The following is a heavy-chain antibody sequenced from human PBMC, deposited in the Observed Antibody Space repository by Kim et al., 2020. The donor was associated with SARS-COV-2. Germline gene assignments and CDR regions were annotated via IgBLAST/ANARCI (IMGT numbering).Heavy chain of an antibody. CDR2: IYYSGTT. Sequence: SETLSLTCTVSGDSISSRSYYWGWIRQPPGKGLEWIGTIYYSGTTYYNPSLKSRVAISVDTSKNQFSLRLSSVTAADTAVYYCARQAWGGFGEFIPYTLDSCGQGTLVTVSS. CDR3: ARQAWGGFGEFIPYTLDS. J-gene: IGHJ4*02. D-gene: IGHD3-10*01. V-gene: IGHV4-39*01. CDR1: GDSISSRSYY.